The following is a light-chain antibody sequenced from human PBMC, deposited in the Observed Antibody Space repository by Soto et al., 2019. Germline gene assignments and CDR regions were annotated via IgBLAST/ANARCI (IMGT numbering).Light chain of an antibody. CDR3: QQYNNWPET. Sequence: EIVMTQSPVTLSVSPGERATLSCRASQSVRSNLAWYQHKPGQAPRLLIYVASNRPAGVPARFSGSGSGTEFTLTITDLQSEDFAVYYCQQYNNWPETFGQGTKV. J-gene: IGKJ1*01. CDR2: VAS. V-gene: IGKV3-15*01. CDR1: QSVRSN.